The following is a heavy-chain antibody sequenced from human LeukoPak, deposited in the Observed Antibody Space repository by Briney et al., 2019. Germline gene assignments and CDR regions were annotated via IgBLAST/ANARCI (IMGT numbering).Heavy chain of an antibody. CDR1: GFSFSSYG. CDR3: ASHGGL. D-gene: IGHD6-25*01. CDR2: IWYDGTNE. Sequence: GGSLRLSCVASGFSFSSYGTHWVRQPPGKGLEWVAVIWYDGTNENYADSVKGRFTISRDNLKNTLYLQMNNLRAEDTAVFYCASHGGLWGQGTLVTVSS. J-gene: IGHJ4*02. V-gene: IGHV3-33*01.